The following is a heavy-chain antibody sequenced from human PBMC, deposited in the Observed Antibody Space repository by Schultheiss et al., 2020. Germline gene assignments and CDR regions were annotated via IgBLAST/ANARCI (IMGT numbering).Heavy chain of an antibody. CDR3: ARVPAPHYYYGMDV. J-gene: IGHJ6*02. V-gene: IGHV4-30-4*08. D-gene: IGHD2-2*01. CDR2: IYYSGST. CDR1: GGSISSGDYY. Sequence: SETLSLTCTVSGGSISSGDYYWSWIRQHPGKGLEWIGYIYYSGSTYYNPSLKSRVTLSVDTSKNQFSLKLSSVTAADTAVYYCARVPAPHYYYGMDVWGQGTTVTVSS.